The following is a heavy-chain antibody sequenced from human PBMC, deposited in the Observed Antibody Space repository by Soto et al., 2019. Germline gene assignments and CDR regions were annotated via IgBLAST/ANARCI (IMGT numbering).Heavy chain of an antibody. Sequence: ASVKVSCKASGYTFTSYAMHWVCQAPGQRLEWMGWINAGNGNTKYSQKFQGRVTITRDASASTAYMELSSLRSEDTAVYYCASSEYDILTGYYRSYYYYGMDVWGQGTTVTVSS. J-gene: IGHJ6*02. CDR1: GYTFTSYA. CDR2: INAGNGNT. D-gene: IGHD3-9*01. CDR3: ASSEYDILTGYYRSYYYYGMDV. V-gene: IGHV1-3*01.